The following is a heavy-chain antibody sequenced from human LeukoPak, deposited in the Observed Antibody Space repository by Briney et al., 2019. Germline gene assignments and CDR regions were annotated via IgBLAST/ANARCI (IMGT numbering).Heavy chain of an antibody. CDR2: INAGNDNT. CDR1: GYSFTSYA. J-gene: IGHJ5*02. D-gene: IGHD2-15*01. Sequence: GASVRVSCMASGYSFTSYAMHWVRQVPGQRLEWMGWINAGNDNTKYSQKFQGRVTITRDTSASTAYMELSSLRSEDTAVYYCARDLGYCTGGTCYPNWFDPWRQGTLVTVSS. V-gene: IGHV1-3*01. CDR3: ARDLGYCTGGTCYPNWFDP.